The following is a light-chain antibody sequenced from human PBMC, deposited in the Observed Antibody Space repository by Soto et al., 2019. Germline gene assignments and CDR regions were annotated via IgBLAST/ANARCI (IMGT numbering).Light chain of an antibody. CDR2: GAS. CDR3: QQYGSSPPLA. V-gene: IGKV3-20*01. J-gene: IGKJ1*01. CDR1: QSVSSSY. Sequence: EIVLTQSPGTLSLSPGERATLSCRASQSVSSSYLAWYQQTPGQAPRLLIYGASSRATGIPDRFSGSGSGTDFTLTISRLEPEDFAVYYCQQYGSSPPLAFGQGTKVEIK.